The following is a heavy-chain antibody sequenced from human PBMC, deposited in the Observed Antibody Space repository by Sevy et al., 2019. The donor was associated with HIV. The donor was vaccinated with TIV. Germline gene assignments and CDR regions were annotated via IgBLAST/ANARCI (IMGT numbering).Heavy chain of an antibody. CDR2: INPNSGAT. Sequence: ASVKVSCKASGYTFTDYYMHWVRQAPGQGLEWMGWINPNSGATAYAPTLQGRVTVTRDTSMSTAYMELTRLRSDDTAVYYCVSHAKFVYGSLLDYWGQGTLVTVSS. D-gene: IGHD3-10*01. V-gene: IGHV1-2*02. CDR3: VSHAKFVYGSLLDY. CDR1: GYTFTDYY. J-gene: IGHJ4*02.